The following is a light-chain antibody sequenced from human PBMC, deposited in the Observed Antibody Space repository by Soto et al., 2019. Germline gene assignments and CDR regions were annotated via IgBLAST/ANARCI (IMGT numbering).Light chain of an antibody. Sequence: QSALTQPASVSGSPGQSITISCTGTSSDVGLYNYVSWYQQYPVKAPKLMIFEVSNRPSGVSNRFSASKSGNTASLTISGLQAEDEADYYCISYTTGSTSYVFGTGTKVTVL. J-gene: IGLJ1*01. CDR1: SSDVGLYNY. V-gene: IGLV2-14*01. CDR2: EVS. CDR3: ISYTTGSTSYV.